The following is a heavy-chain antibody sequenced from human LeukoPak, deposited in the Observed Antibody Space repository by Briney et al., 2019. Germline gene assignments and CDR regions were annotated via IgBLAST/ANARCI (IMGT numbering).Heavy chain of an antibody. J-gene: IGHJ4*02. D-gene: IGHD5-24*01. CDR2: INPRGST. CDR3: ARRRLGYYFDY. V-gene: IGHV4-34*01. CDR1: GGSFSGYY. Sequence: MPSETLSLSCGVYGGSFSGYYWSWIRQPPGKGLEWIGEINPRGSTNYNPSLKSRVTLSADTSKNQFSLKLNSVTAADTAVYYCARRRLGYYFDYWGQGTLVTVSS.